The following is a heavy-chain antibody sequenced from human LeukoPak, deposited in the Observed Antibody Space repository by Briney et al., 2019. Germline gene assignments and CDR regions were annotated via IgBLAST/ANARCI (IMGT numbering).Heavy chain of an antibody. CDR3: ARDQGYCSSTSCYVGWFDP. J-gene: IGHJ5*02. Sequence: SETLSLNCAVSGVSISSSNWWSWVRQPPGKGLEWIGEIYHSGSTNYNPSLKSRVTISVDKSKNQFSLKLSSVTAADTAVYYCARDQGYCSSTSCYVGWFDPWGQGTLVTVSS. V-gene: IGHV4-4*02. CDR1: GVSISSSNW. D-gene: IGHD2-2*01. CDR2: IYHSGST.